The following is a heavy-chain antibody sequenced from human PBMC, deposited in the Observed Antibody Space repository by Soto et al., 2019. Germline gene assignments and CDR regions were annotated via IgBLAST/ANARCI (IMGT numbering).Heavy chain of an antibody. Sequence: GSLRLSCAASGFTFTRYSMNWVRQAPGKGLEWVSSISSTTNYIYYGDSMKGRFTISRDNAKNSLYLEMNSLRAEDTAVYYCARESENLTSNFDYWGQGTLVTVSS. CDR1: GFTFTRYS. CDR2: ISSTTNYI. J-gene: IGHJ4*02. V-gene: IGHV3-21*06. CDR3: ARESENLTSNFDY.